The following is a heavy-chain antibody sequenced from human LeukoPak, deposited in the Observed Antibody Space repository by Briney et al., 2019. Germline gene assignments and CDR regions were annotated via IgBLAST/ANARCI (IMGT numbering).Heavy chain of an antibody. CDR1: GYTFTSYG. CDR2: ISAYNGNT. CDR3: ARVLSYHCSGGSCYHHNWFDP. Sequence: ASVKVSCKASGYTFTSYGISWVRQAPGQGLEWMGWISAYNGNTNYAQKLQGRVTMTTDTSTSTAYMELRSLRSDDTAVYYCARVLSYHCSGGSCYHHNWFDPWGQGTLVTVSS. V-gene: IGHV1-18*01. D-gene: IGHD2-15*01. J-gene: IGHJ5*02.